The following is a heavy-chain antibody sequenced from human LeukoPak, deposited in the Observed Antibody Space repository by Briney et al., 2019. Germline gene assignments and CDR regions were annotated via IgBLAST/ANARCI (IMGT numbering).Heavy chain of an antibody. J-gene: IGHJ4*02. CDR1: GGSFSGYY. V-gene: IGHV4-34*01. Sequence: SETLSLTCAVYGGSFSGYYWSWIRQPPGKGLEWIGEINHSGSTNYNPSLKSRVTISVDTSKNQFSLKLSSVTAADTAVYYCARLQYGSGSYLEGLVGNYFDYWGQGTLVTVSS. CDR3: ARLQYGSGSYLEGLVGNYFDY. D-gene: IGHD3-10*01. CDR2: INHSGST.